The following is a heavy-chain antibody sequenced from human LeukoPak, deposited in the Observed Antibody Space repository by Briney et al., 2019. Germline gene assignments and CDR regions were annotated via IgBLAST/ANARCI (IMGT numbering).Heavy chain of an antibody. J-gene: IGHJ4*02. Sequence: SGGSLRLSCAASGFTFTSYTMHWVRQPPGQGLEWVAATSYDGGNRYYADSVKGRFTISRDNSNNTLFLQMKSLRPEDTAVYFCARKSLWFKYYDYWGQGSWVTVSS. CDR2: TSYDGGNR. V-gene: IGHV3-30*01. CDR3: ARKSLWFKYYDY. D-gene: IGHD2-21*01. CDR1: GFTFTSYT.